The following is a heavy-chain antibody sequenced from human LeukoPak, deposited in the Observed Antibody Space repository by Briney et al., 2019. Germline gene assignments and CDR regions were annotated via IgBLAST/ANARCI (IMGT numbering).Heavy chain of an antibody. CDR3: ARHLSADFWSGYTNWFDP. D-gene: IGHD3-3*01. CDR1: GGSLSSYY. Sequence: NPSETLSLTCTVSGGSLSSYYWSWIRQPPGKGLEWIGYIYYSGSTNYNPSLKSRVTISVDTSKNQFSLKLSSVTAADTAVYYRARHLSADFWSGYTNWFDPWGQGTLVTVSS. J-gene: IGHJ5*02. CDR2: IYYSGST. V-gene: IGHV4-59*08.